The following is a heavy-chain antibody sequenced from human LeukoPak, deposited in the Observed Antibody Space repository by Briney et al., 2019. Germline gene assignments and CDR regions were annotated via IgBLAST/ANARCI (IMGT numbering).Heavy chain of an antibody. V-gene: IGHV3-23*01. J-gene: IGHJ4*02. CDR1: GFTMSNNA. CDR3: ARDRGGAYDFWSGYYTGYFDY. D-gene: IGHD3-3*01. Sequence: QAGGSLRLSCAASGFTMSNNAMSWVRQAPGKGLEWVSAINGGNSDTNYAESVKGRFTISRDNSRNTLYLQMNSLRAEDTAVYYCARDRGGAYDFWSGYYTGYFDYWGQGTLVPVSS. CDR2: INGGNSDT.